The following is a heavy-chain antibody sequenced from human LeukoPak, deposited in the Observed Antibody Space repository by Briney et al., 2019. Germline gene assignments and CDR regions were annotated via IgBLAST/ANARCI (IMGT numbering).Heavy chain of an antibody. CDR1: GYSISSGYY. J-gene: IGHJ4*02. Sequence: SETLSLTCAVPGYSISSGYYWGWIRQPPGKGLEWIGSIYHSGGTYYNPSLKSRVTISVDTSKNQFSLKLSSVTAADTAVYYCARLRCSSTSCYLGCYFDYWGQGTLVTVSS. D-gene: IGHD2-2*01. V-gene: IGHV4-38-2*01. CDR3: ARLRCSSTSCYLGCYFDY. CDR2: IYHSGGT.